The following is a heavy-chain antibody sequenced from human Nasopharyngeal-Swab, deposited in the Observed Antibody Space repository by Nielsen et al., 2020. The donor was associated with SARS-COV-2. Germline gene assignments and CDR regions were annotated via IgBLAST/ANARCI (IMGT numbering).Heavy chain of an antibody. Sequence: GSLRLSCAVYGGSFNGYYWSWIRQSPGKGLECIGEINHSGSTNYNPSLKSRVTISVDTSKTQFSLKLSSVTAADTAVYYCARGSTMNGYYGMDVWGQGTTVTVSS. CDR3: ARGSTMNGYYGMDV. CDR2: INHSGST. CDR1: GGSFNGYY. V-gene: IGHV4-34*01. J-gene: IGHJ6*02. D-gene: IGHD3-22*01.